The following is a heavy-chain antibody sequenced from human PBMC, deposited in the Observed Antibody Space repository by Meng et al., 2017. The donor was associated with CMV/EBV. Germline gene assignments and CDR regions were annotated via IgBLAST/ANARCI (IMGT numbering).Heavy chain of an antibody. Sequence: SETLSLTCAVYGGSFSGYYWSWIRQPPGKGLEWIGEINHSGSTNYNPSPKSRVTISVDTSKNQFSLKLSSVTAADTAVYYCARGAIYCSGGSCYSGKSDYWGQGTLVTVSS. D-gene: IGHD2-15*01. CDR1: GGSFSGYY. V-gene: IGHV4-34*01. J-gene: IGHJ4*02. CDR2: INHSGST. CDR3: ARGAIYCSGGSCYSGKSDY.